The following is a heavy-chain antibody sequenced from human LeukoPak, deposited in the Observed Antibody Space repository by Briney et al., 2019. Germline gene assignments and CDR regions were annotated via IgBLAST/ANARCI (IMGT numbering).Heavy chain of an antibody. Sequence: PGGSLRLSCAASGFTFDDYAMHWVRQAPGKGLEWVSLISGDGGSTYYADSVKGRFTISRDNSKNSLYLQMNSLRTEDTALYYCAKSMRVAGTSDAFDIWGQGSMVTVSS. CDR2: ISGDGGST. CDR3: AKSMRVAGTSDAFDI. J-gene: IGHJ3*02. CDR1: GFTFDDYA. V-gene: IGHV3-43*02. D-gene: IGHD6-19*01.